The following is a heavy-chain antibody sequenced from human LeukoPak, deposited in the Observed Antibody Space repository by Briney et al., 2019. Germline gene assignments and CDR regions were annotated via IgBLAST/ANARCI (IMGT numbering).Heavy chain of an antibody. CDR2: ISGSSSPI. J-gene: IGHJ4*02. CDR3: VRSSGYPYFDY. V-gene: IGHV3-48*01. D-gene: IGHD3-22*01. CDR1: GFTFSSYS. Sequence: GGSLRLSCAASGFTFSSYSVSWVRQAPGKGLEWLSYISGSSSPIYYADSVKGRFTISRDNAKNSLYLQMNSLRVEDTAVYYCVRSSGYPYFDYWGQGTLVTVSS.